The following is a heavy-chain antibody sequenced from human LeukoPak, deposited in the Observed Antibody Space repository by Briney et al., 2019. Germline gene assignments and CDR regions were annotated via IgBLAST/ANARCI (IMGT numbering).Heavy chain of an antibody. Sequence: ASVKVSCKASGYTFTSYGISWVRQAPGQGLEWMGWISAYNGNTNYAQKLQGRVTMTTDTSTSTAYMELRSLRSDDTAVYYCARDRLAAAGSSAEYFQHWGQGTLVTVSS. V-gene: IGHV1-18*01. J-gene: IGHJ1*01. D-gene: IGHD6-13*01. CDR1: GYTFTSYG. CDR2: ISAYNGNT. CDR3: ARDRLAAAGSSAEYFQH.